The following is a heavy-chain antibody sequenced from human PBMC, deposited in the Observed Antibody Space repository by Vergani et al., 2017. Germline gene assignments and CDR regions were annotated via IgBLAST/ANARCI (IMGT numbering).Heavy chain of an antibody. CDR2: INPSGGST. CDR3: ARAWTTANWFDP. D-gene: IGHD4-17*01. Sequence: QVQLVQSGAEVKKPGASVKVSCKASGYTFTSYYMHWVRQAPGQGLEWMGIINPSGGSTSYAQKFQGIVTMTRDTSTSTVYMELSSLRSEDTAVYYCARAWTTANWFDPWGQGTLVTVSS. V-gene: IGHV1-46*01. CDR1: GYTFTSYY. J-gene: IGHJ5*02.